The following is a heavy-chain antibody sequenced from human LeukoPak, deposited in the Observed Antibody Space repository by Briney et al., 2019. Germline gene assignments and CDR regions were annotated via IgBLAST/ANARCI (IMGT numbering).Heavy chain of an antibody. J-gene: IGHJ4*02. V-gene: IGHV1-69*06. D-gene: IGHD3-22*01. Sequence: ASVKVSCKASGYTFTGYYMHWVRQAPGQGLEWMGGIIPIFGTANYAQKFQGRVTITADKSTSTAYMELSSLRSEDTAVYYCARQPDLYHYYDSSGYVPYYFGYWGQGTLVTVSS. CDR2: IIPIFGTA. CDR1: GYTFTGYY. CDR3: ARQPDLYHYYDSSGYVPYYFGY.